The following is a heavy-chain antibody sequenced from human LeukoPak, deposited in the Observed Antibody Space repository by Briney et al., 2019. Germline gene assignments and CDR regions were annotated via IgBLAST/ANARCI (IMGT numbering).Heavy chain of an antibody. CDR3: AKDTGDGVLDY. Sequence: PGGSLRLSCAASGFTFSSYGMHWVRQAPGKGLEWVAVISYDGSNKYYADSVKGRFTISRDNSKNTLYLQMNSLRAEDTAVYYCAKDTGDGVLDYWGQGTLVTVSS. CDR2: ISYDGSNK. J-gene: IGHJ4*02. CDR1: GFTFSSYG. D-gene: IGHD7-27*01. V-gene: IGHV3-30*18.